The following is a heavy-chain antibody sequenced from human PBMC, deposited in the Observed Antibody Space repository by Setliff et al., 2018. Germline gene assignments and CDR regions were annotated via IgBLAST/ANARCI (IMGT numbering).Heavy chain of an antibody. V-gene: IGHV1-18*01. CDR1: GYTFRNYG. J-gene: IGHJ4*02. CDR2: ISAYNGNT. Sequence: GASVKVSCKASGYTFRNYGISWVRQAPGQGLEWMGWISAYNGNTNYAQKLQGRVTMTTDTSTSTAYMELRSLRSDDTAVYYCARVFWVDPRGELWFGELSDRGFDYWGQGTLVTVSS. D-gene: IGHD3-10*01. CDR3: ARVFWVDPRGELWFGELSDRGFDY.